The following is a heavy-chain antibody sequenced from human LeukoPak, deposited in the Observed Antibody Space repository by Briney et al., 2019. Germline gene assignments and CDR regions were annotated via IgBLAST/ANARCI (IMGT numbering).Heavy chain of an antibody. CDR2: ISSSGST. CDR1: GDSISSGDYY. Sequence: SETLSLTCTVSGDSISSGDYYWSWIRQPAGKGLEWIGRISSSGSTNYNPSLKSRVTISVDTSKNQFSLKLSSVTAADTAIYYCARDFSSSSTVYYYYYMDVWGKGTTVTVSS. V-gene: IGHV4-61*02. D-gene: IGHD6-6*01. J-gene: IGHJ6*03. CDR3: ARDFSSSSTVYYYYYMDV.